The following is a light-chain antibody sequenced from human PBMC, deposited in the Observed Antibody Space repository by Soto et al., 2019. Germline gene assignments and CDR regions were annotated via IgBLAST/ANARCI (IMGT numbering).Light chain of an antibody. CDR2: DAS. CDR1: QSISSW. V-gene: IGKV1-5*01. Sequence: DIQMTQSPSTLSASVGDRVTITCRASQSISSWLAWYQQKPGKAPKLLIYDASSLESGVPSRFSGSGSGTEFYLTISSLQPDDFATYDCQQYNSYRTFGQGTKVEIK. J-gene: IGKJ1*01. CDR3: QQYNSYRT.